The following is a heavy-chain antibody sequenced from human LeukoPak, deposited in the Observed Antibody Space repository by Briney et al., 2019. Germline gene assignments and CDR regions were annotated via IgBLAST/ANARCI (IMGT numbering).Heavy chain of an antibody. V-gene: IGHV1-18*01. Sequence: ASVKVSCKASGYTFTSYGISWVRQAPGQGLEWMGWISTYNGNTNYAQKLQGRVTMTTDTSTSTAYMELRSLRSDDTAVYYCARDGYYYDRGGYYSRFDPWGQGTLVTVSS. CDR3: ARDGYYYDRGGYYSRFDP. J-gene: IGHJ5*02. D-gene: IGHD3-22*01. CDR2: ISTYNGNT. CDR1: GYTFTSYG.